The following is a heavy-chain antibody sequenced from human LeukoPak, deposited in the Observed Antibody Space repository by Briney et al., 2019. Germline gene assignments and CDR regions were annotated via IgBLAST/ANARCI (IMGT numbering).Heavy chain of an antibody. V-gene: IGHV4-59*01. CDR1: GGSISSYY. CDR2: IYYSGST. CDR3: ARTAYARFFDL. Sequence: SETLSLTCTVSGGSISSYYWSWIRQPPGKGLEWIGYIYYSGSTNYNPSLKSRVTMSVDTSKNQFSLKLSSVTAADTAVYYCARTAYARFFDLWGRGTLVTVSS. J-gene: IGHJ2*01. D-gene: IGHD2-21*01.